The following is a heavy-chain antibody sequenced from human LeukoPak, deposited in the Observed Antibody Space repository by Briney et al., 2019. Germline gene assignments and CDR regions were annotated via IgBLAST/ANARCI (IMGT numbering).Heavy chain of an antibody. D-gene: IGHD4-17*01. J-gene: IGHJ6*02. CDR2: IDPSDSYT. CDR3: ARHGPYYYGMDV. V-gene: IGHV5-10-1*01. CDR1: GYSFTSYW. Sequence: LGESLRISCKGSGYSFTSYWISWVRQMPGKGLEWMGRIDPSDSYTNYSPSFQGHVTISADKSISTAYLQWSSLKTSDTAMYYCARHGPYYYGMDVWGQGTTVTVSS.